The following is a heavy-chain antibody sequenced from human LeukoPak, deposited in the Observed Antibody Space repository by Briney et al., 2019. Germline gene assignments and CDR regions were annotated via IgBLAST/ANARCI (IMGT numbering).Heavy chain of an antibody. D-gene: IGHD4-17*01. CDR1: GYTFTSYG. CDR2: ISAHNGNT. V-gene: IGHV1-18*01. Sequence: ASVKVSCKASGYTFTSYGITWVRQAPGQGLEWMGWISAHNGNTNYAQKLQGRVTMTTDTSTSTAYMELRSLRSYDTAVYYCARGGMTTASTPWWYWGQGTLVIVSS. CDR3: ARGGMTTASTPWWY. J-gene: IGHJ4*02.